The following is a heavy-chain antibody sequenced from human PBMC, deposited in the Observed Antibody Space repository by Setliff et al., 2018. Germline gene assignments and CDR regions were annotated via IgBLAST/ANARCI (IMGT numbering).Heavy chain of an antibody. Sequence: LSLTCTVSGGSIRDYYWNWIRQSPGKGLEWIGYIYYRGSTNYNSSLKSRVTISIDMSKNQFSLKLSSATAADTAVYYCARAAKYDSSSYYGLWLDPWGQGTLVTVSS. D-gene: IGHD3-22*01. CDR1: GGSIRDYY. J-gene: IGHJ5*02. CDR2: IYYRGST. CDR3: ARAAKYDSSSYYGLWLDP. V-gene: IGHV4-59*01.